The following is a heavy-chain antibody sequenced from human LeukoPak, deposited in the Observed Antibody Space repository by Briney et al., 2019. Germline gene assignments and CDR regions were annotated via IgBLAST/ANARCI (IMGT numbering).Heavy chain of an antibody. CDR2: FYSTGST. J-gene: IGHJ4*02. CDR3: ARDQYSGSLDY. D-gene: IGHD1-26*01. V-gene: IGHV4-4*07. CDR1: GFTVSSYE. Sequence: GSLRLSCAASGFTVSSYEMNWVRQAPGKGLEWIGRFYSTGSTNYNPSLKSRVTMSVDTSKNQFSLKLSSVTAADTAVYYCARDQYSGSLDYWGQGTLVTVSS.